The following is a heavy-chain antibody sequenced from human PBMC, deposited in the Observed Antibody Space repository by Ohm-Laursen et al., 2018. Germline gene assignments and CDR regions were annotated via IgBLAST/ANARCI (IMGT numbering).Heavy chain of an antibody. CDR1: GFTLNSHW. CDR2: ITSDGTST. D-gene: IGHD1-14*01. Sequence: GSLRLSCAASGFTLNSHWMHWVRHGPGEGLVWVSRITSDGTSTAYADSVRGRFTISRDTAKNTLYLQMNSLRVEDTAVYYCARNPYDYWGQGTLVTVSS. CDR3: ARNPYDY. V-gene: IGHV3-74*01. J-gene: IGHJ4*02.